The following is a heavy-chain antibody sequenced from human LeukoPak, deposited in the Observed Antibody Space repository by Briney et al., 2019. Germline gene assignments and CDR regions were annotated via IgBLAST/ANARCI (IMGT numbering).Heavy chain of an antibody. CDR1: GFTFSSYA. V-gene: IGHV3-23*01. CDR2: ISGSGGST. CDR3: AKMVDSSGYYQGAFDY. J-gene: IGHJ4*02. D-gene: IGHD3-22*01. Sequence: PGGSLRLSCAASGFTFSSYAMSWVRQAPGKGLEWVSAISGSGGSTYYGDSVKGRFTISRDNSKNTLYLQMNSLRAEDTAVYYCAKMVDSSGYYQGAFDYWGQGTLVTVSS.